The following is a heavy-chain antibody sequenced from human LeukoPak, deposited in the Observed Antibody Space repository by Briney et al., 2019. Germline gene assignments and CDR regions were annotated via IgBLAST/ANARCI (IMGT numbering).Heavy chain of an antibody. CDR2: MNPNSGDT. V-gene: IGHV1-8*01. J-gene: IGHJ4*02. D-gene: IGHD4-17*01. CDR3: ARHASTVATTNVYFDY. CDR1: GYTFTDYD. Sequence: ASVKVSCKASGYTFTDYDINWVRQAPGQGPEWLGWMNPNSGDTGYVQKFQGRVTMTRDTSIRTAYMELTSLRSEDTAVYYCARHASTVATTNVYFDYWGQGTLVTVSS.